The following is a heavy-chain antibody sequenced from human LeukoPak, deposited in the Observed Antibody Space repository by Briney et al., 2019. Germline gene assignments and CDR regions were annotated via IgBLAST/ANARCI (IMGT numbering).Heavy chain of an antibody. CDR2: IYTSGST. CDR1: GDSISSGSYY. D-gene: IGHD1-26*01. CDR3: ARIVGAVPERLDY. V-gene: IGHV4-61*02. J-gene: IGHJ4*02. Sequence: PSETLSLTCTVSGDSISSGSYYWSWIRQPAGKGLEWIGRIYTSGSTNYNPSPKSRVTISVDTSKNQFSLKLSSVTAADTAVYYCARIVGAVPERLDYWGQGTLVAVSS.